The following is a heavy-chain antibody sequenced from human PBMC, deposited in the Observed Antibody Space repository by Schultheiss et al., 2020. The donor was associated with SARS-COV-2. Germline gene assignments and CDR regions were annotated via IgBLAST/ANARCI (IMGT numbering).Heavy chain of an antibody. CDR3: AKDSGGGRYSSSSVGYFQH. Sequence: GGSLRLSCAASGFTFSNAWMHWVRQAPGKGLEWVANIKQDGSEKYYVDSVKGRFTISRDNAKNSLYLQMNSLRAEDTAVYYCAKDSGGGRYSSSSVGYFQHWGQGTLVTVSS. V-gene: IGHV3-7*03. CDR1: GFTFSNAW. D-gene: IGHD6-6*01. J-gene: IGHJ1*01. CDR2: IKQDGSEK.